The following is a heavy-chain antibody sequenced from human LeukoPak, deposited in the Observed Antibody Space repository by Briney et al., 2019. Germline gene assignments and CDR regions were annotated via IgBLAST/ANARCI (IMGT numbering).Heavy chain of an antibody. CDR1: GFTFNKIA. Sequence: TGGSLRLSCAASGFTFNKIALTWVRQAPGRGLDWVSWISGSGHNRYYADSVQGRFTVSRDNSKNRLYLQMNSLRAEDTAIYYCAKVYHDFWAGHLAWGSKSQYFAMDVWGQGTTVIVSS. J-gene: IGHJ6*02. V-gene: IGHV3-23*01. CDR2: ISGSGHNR. D-gene: IGHD3-3*01. CDR3: AKVYHDFWAGHLAWGSKSQYFAMDV.